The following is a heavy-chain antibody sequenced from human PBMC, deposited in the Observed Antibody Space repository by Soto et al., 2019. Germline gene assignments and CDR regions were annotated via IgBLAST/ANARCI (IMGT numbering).Heavy chain of an antibody. CDR2: IYYSGTT. D-gene: IGHD1-1*01. CDR1: GGSISSISYY. CDR3: ARRXDDYKTNEGTGFDP. V-gene: IGHV4-39*01. Sequence: LSLTCTVSGGSISSISYYWAWIRQPPGKGLEWIGSIYYSGTTYYNPSLKSRLTISVDTSKSQFSLNLRFVTVADTAVYYCARRXDDYKTNEGTGFDPWGQGILVTVSS. J-gene: IGHJ5*02.